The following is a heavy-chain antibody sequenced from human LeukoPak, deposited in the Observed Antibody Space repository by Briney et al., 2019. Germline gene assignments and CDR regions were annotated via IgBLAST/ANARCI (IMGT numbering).Heavy chain of an antibody. CDR3: ARGHTSMVD. CDR1: GDSVYGNSVD. J-gene: IGHJ4*02. Sequence: SRTLSLTCAISGDSVYGNSVDWNWIRQSPSRGLEWLGRTYYKSKWYNNYAVSVKSRITINPDTSKNQFSLQLNSVTPEDTAVYYCARGHTSMVDWGQGTLVTVSS. D-gene: IGHD5-18*01. CDR2: TYYKSKWYN. V-gene: IGHV6-1*01.